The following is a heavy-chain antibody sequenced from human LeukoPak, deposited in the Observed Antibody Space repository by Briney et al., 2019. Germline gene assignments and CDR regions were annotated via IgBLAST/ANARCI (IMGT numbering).Heavy chain of an antibody. CDR2: ISSDSGTM. CDR3: VRGDNRDY. CDR1: GFTFSSYG. J-gene: IGHJ4*02. Sequence: GGSLRLSCAASGFTFSSYGMHWVRQAQGKGLEWVSSISSDSGTMYYAVSVRGRFTISRDNAKNSLYLQMNSLRAEDTAVYYCVRGDNRDYWGQGTLVTVSS. D-gene: IGHD1-14*01. V-gene: IGHV3-21*01.